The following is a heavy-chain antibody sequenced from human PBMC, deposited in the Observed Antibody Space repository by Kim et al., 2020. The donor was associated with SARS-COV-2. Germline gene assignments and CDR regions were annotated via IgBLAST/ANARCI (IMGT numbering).Heavy chain of an antibody. CDR1: GYTFTSYD. J-gene: IGHJ4*02. CDR2: MNPNSGNT. Sequence: ASVKVSCKASGYTFTSYDINWVRQATGQGLEWMGWMNPNSGNTGYAQKFQGRVTMTRNTSISTAYMELSSLRSEDTAVYYCARVVRISSSSWYPRFWYWGQGTLVTVSS. CDR3: ARVVRISSSSWYPRFWY. V-gene: IGHV1-8*01. D-gene: IGHD6-13*01.